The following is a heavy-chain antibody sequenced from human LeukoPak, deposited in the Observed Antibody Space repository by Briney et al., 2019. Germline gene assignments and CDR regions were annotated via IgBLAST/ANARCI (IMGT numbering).Heavy chain of an antibody. CDR3: ARGWNYVDL. D-gene: IGHD1-1*01. CDR2: IRTSSSYI. V-gene: IGHV3-21*06. CDR1: GFTFSSYC. J-gene: IGHJ4*02. Sequence: PGGSLRLSCAASGFTFSSYCMNWVRLAPGKGLEWVASIRTSSSYIYYADSVKGRFTISRDNAKNSLYLQMNSLRAGDTAVYYCARGWNYVDLWGQGTLVTVSS.